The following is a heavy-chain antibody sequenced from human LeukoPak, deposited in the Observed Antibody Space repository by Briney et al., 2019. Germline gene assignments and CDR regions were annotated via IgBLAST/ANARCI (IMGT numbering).Heavy chain of an antibody. CDR3: AKDGGYEYSWKTHIDS. CDR2: ISWSSGSI. D-gene: IGHD1-20*01. Sequence: GRSLRLSCAASGFTFDDYAMHWVRQAPGKGLEWVSGISWSSGSIGYADSVKGRFAISRDNAKNSLYLQMNSLRAEDTALYYCAKDGGYEYSWKTHIDSWGQGTLVTVAS. V-gene: IGHV3-9*01. J-gene: IGHJ4*02. CDR1: GFTFDDYA.